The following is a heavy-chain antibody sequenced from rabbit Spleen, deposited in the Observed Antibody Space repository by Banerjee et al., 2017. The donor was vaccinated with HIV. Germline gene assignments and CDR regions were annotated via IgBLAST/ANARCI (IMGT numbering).Heavy chain of an antibody. J-gene: IGHJ4*01. D-gene: IGHD6-1*01. V-gene: IGHV1S47*01. CDR3: ARVGGVGVYGYATL. CDR2: IDPVFGIA. Sequence: QEQLVESGGGLVQPGGSLKLSCKASGFDFSTYGVNWVRQAPGKGLEWIGYIDPVFGIAVYASWVNGRFTISRDNAQNTLYLQLKSLTAADTATYFCARVGGVGVYGYATLWGPGTLVTVS. CDR1: GFDFSTYG.